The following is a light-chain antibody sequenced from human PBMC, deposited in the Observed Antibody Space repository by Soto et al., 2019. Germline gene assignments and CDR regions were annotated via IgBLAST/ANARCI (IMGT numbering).Light chain of an antibody. CDR2: DAS. J-gene: IGKJ4*01. V-gene: IGKV3-11*01. CDR3: QQRSTWPRIT. CDR1: QSVNSY. Sequence: EIVLTQSPATLSLSPGERATLSCRASQSVNSYLAWYQRKPGQAPSLLITDASNRTTGIPARFSGSGSGTDFTLTISSLEPEDVAVYYCQQRSTWPRITFGGGTKVEIK.